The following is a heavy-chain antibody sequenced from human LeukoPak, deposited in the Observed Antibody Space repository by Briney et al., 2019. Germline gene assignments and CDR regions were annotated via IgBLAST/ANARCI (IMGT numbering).Heavy chain of an antibody. V-gene: IGHV4-59*01. Sequence: SETLSLTCSVSVGPISTYYWSWIPQPPGKGLEWIGHIYYSGNTNYNPSLKGQVTISADTSKTQFSLKLSSVTAADTAVYYCARDAVHAYSNKNWFDPWGQGTLVTVSS. CDR2: IYYSGNT. CDR1: VGPISTYY. J-gene: IGHJ5*02. D-gene: IGHD4-11*01. CDR3: ARDAVHAYSNKNWFDP.